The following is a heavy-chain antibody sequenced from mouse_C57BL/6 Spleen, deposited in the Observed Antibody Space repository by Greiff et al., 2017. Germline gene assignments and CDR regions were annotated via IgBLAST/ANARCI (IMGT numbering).Heavy chain of an antibody. Sequence: EVMLVESGGGLVQPGGSLKLSCAASGFTFSDYYMYWVRQTPEKRLEWVAYISNGGGSTYYPDTVKGRFTISRDNAKNTLYLQMSRLKSEDTAMYYCARYSNHAMDYWGQGTSVTVSS. CDR3: ARYSNHAMDY. CDR2: ISNGGGST. CDR1: GFTFSDYY. J-gene: IGHJ4*01. V-gene: IGHV5-12*01. D-gene: IGHD2-5*01.